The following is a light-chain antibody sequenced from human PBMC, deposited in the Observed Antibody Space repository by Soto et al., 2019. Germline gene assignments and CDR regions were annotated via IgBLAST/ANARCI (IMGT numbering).Light chain of an antibody. V-gene: IGKV3D-15*01. CDR3: QQYNNWLRT. CDR1: QSVSNTY. Sequence: EIVLTQSPGTLSLSPGERATLSCRASQSVSNTYLAWYQQKPGQAPRLLIYGASSRATGIPDRFSGRGSGTEFTLTISSLQSEDFVVYYCQQYNNWLRTFGQGTKVDIK. CDR2: GAS. J-gene: IGKJ1*01.